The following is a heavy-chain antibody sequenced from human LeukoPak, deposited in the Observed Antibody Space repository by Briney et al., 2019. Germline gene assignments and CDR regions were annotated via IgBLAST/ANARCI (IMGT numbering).Heavy chain of an antibody. CDR2: ISGDGTET. CDR1: GLIFRNYA. Sequence: GGSLRLSCTASGLIFRNYAMTWVRQAPRKGLEWVSTISGDGTETFYADSVKGRFTISRDNSKNTHYLQMSSLRAEDTAVYYCARRPDGYWGQGTLVTVSS. J-gene: IGHJ4*02. V-gene: IGHV3-23*01. D-gene: IGHD1-14*01. CDR3: ARRPDGY.